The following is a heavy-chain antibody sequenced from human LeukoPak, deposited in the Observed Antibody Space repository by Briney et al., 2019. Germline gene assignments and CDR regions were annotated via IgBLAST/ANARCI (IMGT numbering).Heavy chain of an antibody. V-gene: IGHV4-39*07. CDR1: GGSISSSSYY. CDR3: ARGHCSSTSCYATDAFDI. Sequence: SETLSLTCTVSGGSISSSSYYWGWIRQPPGKGLEWIGSIYYSGSTYYNPSLKSRVAISVDTSKNQFSLKPSSVTAADTAVYYCARGHCSSTSCYATDAFDIWGQGTMVTVSS. CDR2: IYYSGST. D-gene: IGHD2-2*01. J-gene: IGHJ3*02.